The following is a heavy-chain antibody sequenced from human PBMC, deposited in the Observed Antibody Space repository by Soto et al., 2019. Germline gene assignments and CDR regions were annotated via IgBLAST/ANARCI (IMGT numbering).Heavy chain of an antibody. CDR3: ARDSGGVYDFWSGYYAPQDYYGMDV. CDR2: ISAYNGNT. Sequence: GASVKVSCKASGYTFTSYGISWVRQAPGQGLEWMGWISAYNGNTNYAQKLQGRVTMTTDTSTSTAYMELRSLRSDDTTVYYCARDSGGVYDFWSGYYAPQDYYGMDVWGQGTTVTVSS. CDR1: GYTFTSYG. D-gene: IGHD3-3*01. V-gene: IGHV1-18*01. J-gene: IGHJ6*02.